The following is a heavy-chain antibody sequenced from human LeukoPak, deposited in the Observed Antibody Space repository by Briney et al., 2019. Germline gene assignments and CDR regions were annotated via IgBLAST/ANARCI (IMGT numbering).Heavy chain of an antibody. J-gene: IGHJ6*03. CDR1: GYTFTSYY. V-gene: IGHV1-2*02. CDR2: INPNSGGT. CDR3: ARDLTKHYDYVWGSYRPYYYYYYMDV. Sequence: GASVKVSCKASGYTFTSYYMHWVRQAPGQGLEWMGWINPNSGGTNYAQKFQGRVTMTRDTSISTAYMELSRLRSDDTAVYYCARDLTKHYDYVWGSYRPYYYYYYMDVWGKGTTVTISS. D-gene: IGHD3-16*02.